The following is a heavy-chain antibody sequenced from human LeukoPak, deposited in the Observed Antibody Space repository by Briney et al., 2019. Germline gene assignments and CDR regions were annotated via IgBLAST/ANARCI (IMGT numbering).Heavy chain of an antibody. Sequence: GGSLRLSCAASGFSFRDFWMTWVRQAPGKGLEWVANINQGGSGKYYVDSVKGRFTISRDDAKSPLYVQMNSLRDEDTAVYYCARFGYSGWNLEYWGQGTLVTVSS. J-gene: IGHJ4*02. V-gene: IGHV3-7*01. CDR3: ARFGYSGWNLEY. CDR2: INQGGSGK. CDR1: GFSFRDFW. D-gene: IGHD5-12*01.